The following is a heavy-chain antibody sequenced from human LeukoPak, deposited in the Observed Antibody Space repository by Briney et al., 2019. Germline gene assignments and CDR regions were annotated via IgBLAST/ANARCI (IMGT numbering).Heavy chain of an antibody. J-gene: IGHJ4*02. CDR1: GFTFSSYG. CDR3: AKAPFSGDSPDY. V-gene: IGHV3-30*18. D-gene: IGHD4-17*01. Sequence: PGGSLRLSCAASGFTFSSYGMHWVRQAPGKGLEWVAVISYDGSNKYYADSVKGRFTISRDNSKNTLYLQMNSLRAEDTAVYYCAKAPFSGDSPDYWGKGTLVTVSS. CDR2: ISYDGSNK.